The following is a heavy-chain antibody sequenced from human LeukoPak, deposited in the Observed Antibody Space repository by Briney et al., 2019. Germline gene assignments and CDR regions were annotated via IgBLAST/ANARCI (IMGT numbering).Heavy chain of an antibody. CDR1: GFTFSSYG. D-gene: IGHD3-10*01. CDR3: ASALRVRGVLFDP. J-gene: IGHJ5*02. Sequence: GGSLRLSCAASGFTFSSYGMHWVRQAPGKGLEWVAVIWYDGSNKYYADSVKGRFTISRDNSKNTLYLQMNSLRAEDTAVYYCASALRVRGVLFDPWGQGTLVTVSS. CDR2: IWYDGSNK. V-gene: IGHV3-33*01.